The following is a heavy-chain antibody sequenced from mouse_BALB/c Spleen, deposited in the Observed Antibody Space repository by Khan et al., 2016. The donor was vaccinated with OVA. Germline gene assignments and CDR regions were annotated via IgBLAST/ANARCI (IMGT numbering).Heavy chain of an antibody. J-gene: IGHJ2*01. CDR1: GYSITSGYA. CDR3: ARGNYYGYYFDY. D-gene: IGHD1-1*01. V-gene: IGHV3-2*02. Sequence: ESGPGLVKPSQSLSLTCTVTGYSITSGYAWNWIRQFPGDKLEWMGYISYSGGTSYNPSLKSRISITRDTSKNQFFLQLNSVTTEDTATDYCARGNYYGYYFDYWGQGTPLTVSS. CDR2: ISYSGGT.